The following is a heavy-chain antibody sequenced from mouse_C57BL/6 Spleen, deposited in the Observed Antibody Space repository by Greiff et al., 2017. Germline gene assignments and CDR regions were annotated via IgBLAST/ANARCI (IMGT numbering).Heavy chain of an antibody. V-gene: IGHV1-80*01. CDR2: IYPGDGDT. Sequence: QVQLKQSGAELVKPGASVKISCKASGYAFSSYWMNWVKQRPGKGLEWIGQIYPGDGDTNYNGKFKGKATVTADKSSSTAYMQLSSLTSEDSAVYFCARGFITTGVATDWGQGTTLTVSS. CDR1: GYAFSSYW. D-gene: IGHD1-1*01. J-gene: IGHJ2*01. CDR3: ARGFITTGVATD.